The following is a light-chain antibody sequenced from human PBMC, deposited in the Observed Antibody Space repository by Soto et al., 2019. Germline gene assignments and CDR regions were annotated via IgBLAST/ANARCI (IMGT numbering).Light chain of an antibody. Sequence: QSALTQPASVSGSRGQSIIISCVGRNTDVGQDKSVSWYQQGPGKAPKLLIFEVTNRPSGVSNRFSGSRSGNTASLTISGLQPGAEGDYFCVSYTDTDTLVFGTGTKVTVL. J-gene: IGLJ1*01. V-gene: IGLV2-14*01. CDR2: EVT. CDR3: VSYTDTDTLV. CDR1: NTDVGQDKS.